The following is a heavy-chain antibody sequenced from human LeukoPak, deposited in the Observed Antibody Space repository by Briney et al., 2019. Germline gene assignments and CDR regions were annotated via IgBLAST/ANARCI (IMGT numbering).Heavy chain of an antibody. D-gene: IGHD1-26*01. J-gene: IGHJ6*04. Sequence: PSETLSLTCTVSGGSISSGSYYWSWIRQPAGKGLEWIGRIYTSGSTNYNPSLKSRVTISVDTSKNQFSLKLSSVTAADTAMYYCARDPTGRYSREGHVDVWGKGTTVTISS. V-gene: IGHV4-61*02. CDR3: ARDPTGRYSREGHVDV. CDR1: GGSISSGSYY. CDR2: IYTSGST.